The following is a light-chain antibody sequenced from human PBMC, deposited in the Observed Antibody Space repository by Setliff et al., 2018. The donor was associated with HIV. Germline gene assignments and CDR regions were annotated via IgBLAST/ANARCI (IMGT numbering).Light chain of an antibody. J-gene: IGLJ1*01. V-gene: IGLV3-21*04. CDR3: QVWDSSSDHPYV. CDR2: YDS. Sequence: SYELTQPRSVSVAPGKTARITCGGNNIGSKSVHWYQQKPGQAPVLVISYDSDRPSGIPERFSGSNSGNTATLTISRVEAGDEADYYCQVWDSSSDHPYVFGTGTKVTVL. CDR1: NIGSKS.